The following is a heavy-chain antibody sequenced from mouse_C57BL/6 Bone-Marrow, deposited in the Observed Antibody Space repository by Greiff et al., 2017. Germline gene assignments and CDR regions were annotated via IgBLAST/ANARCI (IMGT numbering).Heavy chain of an antibody. J-gene: IGHJ1*03. CDR2: ISNLAYSI. V-gene: IGHV5-15*01. D-gene: IGHD1-1*01. Sequence: EVQRVESGGGLVQPGGSLKLSCAASGFTFSDYGMAWVRQAPRKGPEWVAFISNLAYSIYYADTVTGRFTISRENATNTLYLEMSSLKSEDTGMYYCARIYYYGSSWYFDVWGTGTTVTVSS. CDR3: ARIYYYGSSWYFDV. CDR1: GFTFSDYG.